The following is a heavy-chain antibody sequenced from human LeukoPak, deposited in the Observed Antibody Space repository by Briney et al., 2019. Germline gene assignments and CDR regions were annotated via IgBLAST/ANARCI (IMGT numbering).Heavy chain of an antibody. J-gene: IGHJ4*02. D-gene: IGHD4-17*01. V-gene: IGHV4-39*07. CDR3: ARLTVTTYYFDY. Sequence: SETLSLTCTVSGGSISSSSYYWGWIRQPPGKGLEWIGSIYYSGSTYYNPSLKSRVAISVDTSKNQFSLKLSSVTAADTAVYYCARLTVTTYYFDYWAQGTLVTVSS. CDR2: IYYSGST. CDR1: GGSISSSSYY.